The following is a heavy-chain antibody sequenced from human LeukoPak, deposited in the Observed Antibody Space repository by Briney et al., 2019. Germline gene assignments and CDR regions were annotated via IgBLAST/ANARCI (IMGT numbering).Heavy chain of an antibody. CDR3: ARERGPPRYSYGHAWLDY. D-gene: IGHD5-18*01. Sequence: PGGSLRLSCAASGFTFSSYWMSWVRQAPGKGLEWVANIKQDGSEKYYVDSVKGRFTISRDNSKNTLYLQMNSLRAEDTAVYYCARERGPPRYSYGHAWLDYWGQGTLVTVSS. J-gene: IGHJ4*02. V-gene: IGHV3-7*01. CDR2: IKQDGSEK. CDR1: GFTFSSYW.